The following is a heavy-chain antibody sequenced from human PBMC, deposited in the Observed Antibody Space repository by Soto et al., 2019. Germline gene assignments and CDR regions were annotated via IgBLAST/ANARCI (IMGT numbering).Heavy chain of an antibody. Sequence: GGSLRLSCAASGFTFSSYGMNWVRQAPGKGPEWVSIIGGGGGPTYYADSVKGRFTISRDNSKNTLYLEMNSLRAEDTAVYYCAKSMTTTSTRALDYWGQGNLVTVSS. D-gene: IGHD2-2*01. CDR3: AKSMTTTSTRALDY. CDR2: IGGGGGPT. CDR1: GFTFSSYG. V-gene: IGHV3-23*01. J-gene: IGHJ4*02.